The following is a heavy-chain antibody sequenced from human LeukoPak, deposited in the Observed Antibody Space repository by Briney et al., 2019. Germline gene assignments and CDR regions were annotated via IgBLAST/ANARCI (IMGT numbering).Heavy chain of an antibody. CDR3: ARLMTTVTSEY. Sequence: SETLSLTCTVSGGSINRSYYYWGWIRQPPGKGLEWIGSIYYSGNTYYNPSLKSRVTISVDTSKNQFSLKLSSVTAADTAVYYCARLMTTVTSEYWGQRTLVTVSS. J-gene: IGHJ4*02. CDR2: IYYSGNT. V-gene: IGHV4-39*01. D-gene: IGHD4-17*01. CDR1: GGSINRSYYY.